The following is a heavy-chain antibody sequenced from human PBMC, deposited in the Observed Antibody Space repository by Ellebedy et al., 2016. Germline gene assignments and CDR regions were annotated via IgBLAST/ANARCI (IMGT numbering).Heavy chain of an antibody. CDR2: IKGDGSVK. CDR1: GFSFSSYW. CDR3: ARDFRGTGSHDY. J-gene: IGHJ4*02. D-gene: IGHD1-1*01. V-gene: IGHV3-7*01. Sequence: GESLKISCAASGFSFSSYWMSWVRQAPGKGLEWAANIKGDGSVKHYVDSVKGRFTISRDNAENAVYLQMYSLRAEDSAVYYCARDFRGTGSHDYWGQGSLVTVSS.